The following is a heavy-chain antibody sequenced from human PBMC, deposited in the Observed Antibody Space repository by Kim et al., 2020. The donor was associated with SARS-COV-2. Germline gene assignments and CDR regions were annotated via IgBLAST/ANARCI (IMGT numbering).Heavy chain of an antibody. Sequence: SETLSLTCAVSGASFSGYYCSWIRQSPGKGLEWIGDVNDSGNTRDNPYLRSRLSLSVDRSKKQFFLRLSSVAAADTAMYYCATVYTRSPGSLDFWGQGT. V-gene: IGHV4-34*01. CDR3: ATVYTRSPGSLDF. CDR1: GASFSGYY. J-gene: IGHJ4*02. CDR2: VNDSGNT. D-gene: IGHD1-1*01.